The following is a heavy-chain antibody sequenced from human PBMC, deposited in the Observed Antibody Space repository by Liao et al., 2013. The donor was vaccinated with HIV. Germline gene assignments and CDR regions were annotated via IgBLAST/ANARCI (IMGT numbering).Heavy chain of an antibody. D-gene: IGHD2/OR15-2a*01. CDR3: AREDNSRYSPFDY. V-gene: IGHV4-61*01. Sequence: QVQLQESGPGLVKPSQTLSLTCTVSGGSISSGSFYWTWIRQPPGKGLEWIGYISNSGNTYYNPSLKSRVTMSLDTSKNQFSLSLSSVTAADTAVYFCAREDNSRYSPFDYWGQGTLVTVSS. CDR2: ISNSGNT. J-gene: IGHJ4*02. CDR1: GGSISSGSFY.